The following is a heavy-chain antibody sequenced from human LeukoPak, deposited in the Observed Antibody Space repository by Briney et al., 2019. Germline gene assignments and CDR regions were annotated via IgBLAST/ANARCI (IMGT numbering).Heavy chain of an antibody. Sequence: SETLSLTCTVSGGSISGYYWSWIRQPPGKGPEWIGYIYYSGSTNYNPSLKSRVTISVDTSKNQFSLKMNSVTAADTAVYYCARLASSGWSHCDYWGQGTPVTVSS. D-gene: IGHD6-19*01. CDR3: ARLASSGWSHCDY. CDR2: IYYSGST. J-gene: IGHJ4*02. CDR1: GGSISGYY. V-gene: IGHV4-59*08.